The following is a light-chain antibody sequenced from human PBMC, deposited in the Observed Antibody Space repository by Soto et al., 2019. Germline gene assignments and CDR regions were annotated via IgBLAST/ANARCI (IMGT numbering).Light chain of an antibody. CDR2: DVS. Sequence: QSALTQPASVSGSPGQSITISCTGTSSDVGGYNYVSWYQQHPGKAPKLMIYDVSNRPSGVSNRFSGSKSSNTASLTISGLQAEDEADYYCSSYTSSSTYWVFGGGTELTVL. CDR3: SSYTSSSTYWV. V-gene: IGLV2-14*01. J-gene: IGLJ3*02. CDR1: SSDVGGYNY.